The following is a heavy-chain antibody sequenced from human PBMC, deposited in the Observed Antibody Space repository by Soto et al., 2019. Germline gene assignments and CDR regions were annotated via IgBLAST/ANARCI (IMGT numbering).Heavy chain of an antibody. Sequence: SETLSITCTVSGVSISISVYNWRWIRQHPGKGLEWIGYIYYSGRTYYNPSLKSRVAISVDASKNQLSLKLSSVTAADTAVYYCARVKYMQPHFTFDYWGQGTVVTDSS. D-gene: IGHD2-2*01. CDR1: GVSISISVYN. CDR3: ARVKYMQPHFTFDY. V-gene: IGHV4-31*03. J-gene: IGHJ4*02. CDR2: IYYSGRT.